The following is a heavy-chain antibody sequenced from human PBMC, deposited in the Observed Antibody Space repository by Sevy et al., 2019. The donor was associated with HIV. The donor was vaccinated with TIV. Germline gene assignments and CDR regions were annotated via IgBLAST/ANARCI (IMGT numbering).Heavy chain of an antibody. CDR1: GLSFNYAW. Sequence: GGSLRLSCATSGLSFNYAWMSWVRQAPGKGLEWVGRIKSKTDGGATDYAADVKGRFTISRDDSKNTLYLEMNSLETEDTGVYYCTTYSSTWYCSGYWGQGTMVTVSS. CDR2: IKSKTDGGAT. CDR3: TTYSSTWYCSGY. D-gene: IGHD6-13*01. V-gene: IGHV3-15*01. J-gene: IGHJ4*02.